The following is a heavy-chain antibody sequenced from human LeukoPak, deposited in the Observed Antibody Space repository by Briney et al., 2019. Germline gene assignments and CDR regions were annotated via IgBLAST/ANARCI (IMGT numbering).Heavy chain of an antibody. D-gene: IGHD2-8*01. CDR1: GGTFSSYA. V-gene: IGHV1-69*05. J-gene: IGHJ4*02. CDR3: ARTAVPPGVRDDFDY. CDR2: IIPIFGTA. Sequence: GASVKVSCKASGGTFSSYAISWVRQAPGQGLEWMGGIIPIFGTANYAQKFQGRVTITTDESTSTAYMELSSLRSEDTAVYFCARTAVPPGVRDDFDYWGQGTLVTVSS.